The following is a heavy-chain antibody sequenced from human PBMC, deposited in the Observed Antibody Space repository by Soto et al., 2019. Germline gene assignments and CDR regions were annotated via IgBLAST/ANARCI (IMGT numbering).Heavy chain of an antibody. CDR3: PHRRRVSSGNSCYSSLFEP. CDR2: IYWDDDK. Sequence: SGPTLVNPTQTLTLTCTFSGFSLSTSGVGVGWIRQPPGKALEWLALIYWDDDKRYSPSLKSRLTITKDTSKNQVVLTMTNMEPVDTATYYWPHRRRVSSGNSCYSSLFEPWRQRTRVTVGS. CDR1: GFSLSTSGVG. V-gene: IGHV2-5*02. J-gene: IGHJ5*02. D-gene: IGHD2-15*01.